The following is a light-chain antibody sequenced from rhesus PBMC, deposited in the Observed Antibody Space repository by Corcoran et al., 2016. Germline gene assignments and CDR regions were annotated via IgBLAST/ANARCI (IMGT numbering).Light chain of an antibody. J-gene: IGKJ2*01. CDR2: KAS. CDR3: QQYSSAPYN. Sequence: DIQMTQSPSSLSASVGDRVNITCRASQGVSSWLAWYQQKPGKAPKIVIYKASSLQSGVPSSVSVSGSGTDFTLTIINLQPEDFATYYCQQYSSAPYNFGQGTKVEIK. CDR1: QGVSSW. V-gene: IGKV1-21*01.